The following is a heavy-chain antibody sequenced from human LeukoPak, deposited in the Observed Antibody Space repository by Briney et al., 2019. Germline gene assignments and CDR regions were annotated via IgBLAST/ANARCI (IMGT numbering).Heavy chain of an antibody. CDR1: GGTFSSYA. D-gene: IGHD3-22*01. CDR3: ARGWRGTNYYDGSAEDY. Sequence: GASVKVSCKASGGTFSSYAISWVRQAPGQGLEWMGWMNPNSGNTGYAQKFQGRVTMTRNTSISTAYMELSSLRSEDTAVYYCARGWRGTNYYDGSAEDYWGQGTLVTVSS. J-gene: IGHJ4*02. V-gene: IGHV1-8*02. CDR2: MNPNSGNT.